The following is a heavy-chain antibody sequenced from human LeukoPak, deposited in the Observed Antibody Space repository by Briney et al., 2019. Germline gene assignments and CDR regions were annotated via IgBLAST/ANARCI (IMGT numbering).Heavy chain of an antibody. CDR1: AGSISSHY. CDR3: ARSQYSSSLYFDY. Sequence: SETLSLTCTVSAGSISSHYWSWIRQPPGKGLEWIGYIYYSGSTNYNPSLKSRVTISVDTSKNQFSLKLSSVTAADTAVYYCARSQYSSSLYFDYWGQGTLVTVSS. CDR2: IYYSGST. D-gene: IGHD6-6*01. J-gene: IGHJ4*02. V-gene: IGHV4-59*11.